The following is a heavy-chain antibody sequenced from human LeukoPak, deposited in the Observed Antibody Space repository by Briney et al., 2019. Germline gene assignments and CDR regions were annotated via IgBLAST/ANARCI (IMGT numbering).Heavy chain of an antibody. CDR3: AKGTYSAYNSGCAY. Sequence: GGSLRLSCAVSGFTFSSYWMSWVRQAPGKGLEWVANIKQDGSEKYYVDSVKGRFTISRDNSRNTLYLQMNSLRAEDTALYYCAKGTYSAYNSGCAYWGQGTLVTVSS. CDR2: IKQDGSEK. D-gene: IGHD5-12*01. J-gene: IGHJ4*02. CDR1: GFTFSSYW. V-gene: IGHV3-7*01.